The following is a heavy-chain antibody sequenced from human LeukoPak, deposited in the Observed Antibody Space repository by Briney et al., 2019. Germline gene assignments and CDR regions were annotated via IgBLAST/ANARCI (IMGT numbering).Heavy chain of an antibody. CDR2: TYYRSKWYN. Sequence: TSQTLSLTCALSGDSVSSNSVAWNWIRQSPSRGLEWLGRTYYRSKWYNDYALSVKSRISINPDTSNNQFSLQLNSVTPEDTAVYYCARVIAVAGPGYFDYWGQGTLVTVSS. J-gene: IGHJ4*02. D-gene: IGHD6-19*01. V-gene: IGHV6-1*01. CDR3: ARVIAVAGPGYFDY. CDR1: GDSVSSNSVA.